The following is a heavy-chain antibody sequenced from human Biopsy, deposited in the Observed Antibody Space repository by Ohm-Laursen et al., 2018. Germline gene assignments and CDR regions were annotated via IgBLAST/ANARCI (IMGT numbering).Heavy chain of an antibody. J-gene: IGHJ6*02. CDR3: ARDSSRRAREGGMDV. CDR2: ISETSSHI. V-gene: IGHV3-21*01. Sequence: LRLSCAAFGFSVSSYDMNWVRQAPGKGLEWISYISETSSHIYDADSVRGRFTVARDIAKNSLYLQLNSLRAEDTAVYYCARDSSRRAREGGMDVWGQGTTVTVSS. D-gene: IGHD6-6*01. CDR1: GFSVSSYD.